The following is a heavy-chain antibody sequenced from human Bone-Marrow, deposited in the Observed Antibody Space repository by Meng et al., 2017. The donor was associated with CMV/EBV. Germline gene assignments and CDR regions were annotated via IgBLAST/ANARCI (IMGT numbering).Heavy chain of an antibody. CDR2: IYYSGST. V-gene: IGHV4-59*01. CDR1: GGSISSYY. Sequence: GSLRLSCTVSGGSISSYYWSWIRQPPGKGLEWIGYIYYSGSTNYNPSLKSRVTISVDTSKNQFSLKLSSVTAADTAVYYCASSGYSGYDWYFDYWGQGTLVPVSS. CDR3: ASSGYSGYDWYFDY. J-gene: IGHJ4*02. D-gene: IGHD5-12*01.